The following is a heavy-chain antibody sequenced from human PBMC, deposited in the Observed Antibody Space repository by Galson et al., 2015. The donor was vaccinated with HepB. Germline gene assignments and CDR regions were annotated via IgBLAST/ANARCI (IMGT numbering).Heavy chain of an antibody. CDR3: ARDDRRTADYYYMDV. CDR2: IIPIFGTA. Sequence: SVKVSCKASGGTFSSYAISWVRQAPGQGLEWMGGIIPIFGTANYAQKLQGRVTITADESTSTAYMELSSLRSEDTAVYYCARDDRRTADYYYMDVWGKGTTVTVSS. J-gene: IGHJ6*03. V-gene: IGHV1-69*13. D-gene: IGHD6-13*01. CDR1: GGTFSSYA.